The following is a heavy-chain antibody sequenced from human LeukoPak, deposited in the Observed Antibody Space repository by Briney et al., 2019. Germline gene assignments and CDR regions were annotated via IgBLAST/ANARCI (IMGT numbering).Heavy chain of an antibody. CDR3: AKEPPLIAIFGVVRDAFDI. Sequence: GGSLRLSCAASGFTFSSYAMSWVRQAPGKGLEWVSAISGSGGSTYYADSVKGRFTISRDNSKNTLYLQMNSLRAEDTAVYYCAKEPPLIAIFGVVRDAFDIWGQGTMVTVSS. CDR1: GFTFSSYA. D-gene: IGHD3-3*01. V-gene: IGHV3-23*01. CDR2: ISGSGGST. J-gene: IGHJ3*02.